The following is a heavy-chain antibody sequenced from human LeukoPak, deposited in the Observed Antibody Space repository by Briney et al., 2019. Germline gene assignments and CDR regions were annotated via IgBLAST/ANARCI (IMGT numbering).Heavy chain of an antibody. CDR3: AEEADSAFDI. CDR2: ISGSGGST. D-gene: IGHD2-21*01. V-gene: IGHV3-23*01. J-gene: IGHJ3*02. CDR1: GFTFSSYA. Sequence: GGSLRLSCAASGFTFSSYAMSWVRQAPGKGLEWVSAISGSGGSTNYADSVKGRFSISRDNSKNTLYLQMSSLRAEDTAVYYRAEEADSAFDIWGQGTMVTVSS.